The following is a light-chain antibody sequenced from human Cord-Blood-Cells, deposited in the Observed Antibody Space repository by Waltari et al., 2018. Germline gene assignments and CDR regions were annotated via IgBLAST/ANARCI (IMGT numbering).Light chain of an antibody. Sequence: DIVMTQSPDSLAVSLGERATINCTSGPSVLYSSNTKNYLAWYQQKPGQPPKLLIYWASTRESGVPDRFSGSGSGTDFTLTISSLQAEDVAVYYCQQYYSTPRTFGQGTKVEIK. CDR1: PSVLYSSNTKNY. CDR3: QQYYSTPRT. J-gene: IGKJ1*01. CDR2: WAS. V-gene: IGKV4-1*01.